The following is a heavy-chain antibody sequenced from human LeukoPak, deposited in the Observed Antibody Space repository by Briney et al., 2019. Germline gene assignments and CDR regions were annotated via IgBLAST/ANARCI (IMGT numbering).Heavy chain of an antibody. J-gene: IGHJ4*02. D-gene: IGHD6-13*01. CDR3: PTIRGYTSSWPFDY. Sequence: GGSLRLSCAASGFTFSSYAMHWVRQAPGKGLEWVAVISYDGSNKYYADSVKGRFTISRDNSKNTLYLQMNSLKSEDTAVYYCPTIRGYTSSWPFDYWGQGALVTVSS. CDR2: ISYDGSNK. V-gene: IGHV3-30*04. CDR1: GFTFSSYA.